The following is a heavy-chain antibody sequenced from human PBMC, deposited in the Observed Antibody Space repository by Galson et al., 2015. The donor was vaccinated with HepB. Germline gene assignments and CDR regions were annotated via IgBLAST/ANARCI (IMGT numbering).Heavy chain of an antibody. CDR2: INHSGST. CDR1: GGSFSDYY. V-gene: IGHV4-34*01. D-gene: IGHD3-10*01. J-gene: IGHJ4*02. CDR3: ARGSTGGFGELLDY. Sequence: ETLSLTCAVYGGSFSDYYWSWIRQPPAKGLEWIGEINHSGSTNYNPSLESRVTISVDTSKNQFSLRLSSVTAADTAVYYCARGSTGGFGELLDYWGQGTLVTVSS.